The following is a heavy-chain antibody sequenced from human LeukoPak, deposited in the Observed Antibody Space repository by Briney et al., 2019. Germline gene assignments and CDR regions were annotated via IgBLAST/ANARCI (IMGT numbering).Heavy chain of an antibody. CDR2: ISGSGGST. Sequence: GGSLRLSCAAPGFTFSSYIMSWVRQAPGKGLEWVSGISGSGGSTSYADSVKGRFTISRDKSKNTLYLQMNSLRAEDTAVYYCAKEGNTAMAFDYWGQGTLVTVSS. D-gene: IGHD5-18*01. V-gene: IGHV3-23*01. CDR1: GFTFSSYI. CDR3: AKEGNTAMAFDY. J-gene: IGHJ4*02.